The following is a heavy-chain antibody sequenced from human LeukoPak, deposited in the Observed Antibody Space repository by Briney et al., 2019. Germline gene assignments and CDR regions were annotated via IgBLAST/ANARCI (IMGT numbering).Heavy chain of an antibody. CDR2: ISYDGSNK. V-gene: IGHV3-30*04. J-gene: IGHJ3*02. CDR1: GFTFSSYA. CDR3: ARGERRIEWELVTAFDI. Sequence: GGSLRLSCAASGFTFSSYAMHWVRQAPGKGLEWVAVISYDGSNKYYADSVKGRFTISRDNSKNTLYLQMNSLRAEDTAVYYCARGERRIEWELVTAFDIWGQGTMVTVSS. D-gene: IGHD1-26*01.